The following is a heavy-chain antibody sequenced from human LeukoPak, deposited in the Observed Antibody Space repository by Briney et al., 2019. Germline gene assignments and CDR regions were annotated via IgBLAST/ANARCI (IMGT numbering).Heavy chain of an antibody. Sequence: GGSLRLSCVGSGFTFSNYLMNWVRQAPGKGLEWVSFISSTGGTIYYADAVKGRFTVSRDNAKNTLYLQMNSLRAEDTAVYYCAKAPSQLLWFGESYYFDYWGQGTLVTVSS. J-gene: IGHJ4*02. CDR1: GFTFSNYL. D-gene: IGHD3-10*01. CDR2: ISSTGGTI. CDR3: AKAPSQLLWFGESYYFDY. V-gene: IGHV3-48*01.